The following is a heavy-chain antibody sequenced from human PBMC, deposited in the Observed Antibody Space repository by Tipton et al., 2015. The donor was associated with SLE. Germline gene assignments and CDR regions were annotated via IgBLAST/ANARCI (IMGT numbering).Heavy chain of an antibody. CDR3: ARGYYDSSGYYDWYFDL. CDR2: IYTSGST. CDR1: DGWYDGSFSSFY. D-gene: IGHD3-22*01. Sequence: TLSLTCAVYDGWYDGSFSSFYWSWIRQPAGKGLEWIGRIYTSGSTNYNPSLKSRVTISVDTSKNQFSLKLSSVTAADTAVYYCARGYYDSSGYYDWYFDLWGRGTLVTVSS. V-gene: IGHV4-59*10. J-gene: IGHJ2*01.